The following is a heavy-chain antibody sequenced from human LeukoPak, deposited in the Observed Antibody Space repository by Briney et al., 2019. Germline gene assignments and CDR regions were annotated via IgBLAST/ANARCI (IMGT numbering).Heavy chain of an antibody. Sequence: GGSLRLSCAASGFTFSSYWMSWVRQAPGKGLEWVANIKQDGSEKYYVDSVKGRFTTSRDNAKNSLYLQMNSLRAEDTAVYYCARESYYYDSSGPRERDYWGQGTLVTVSS. J-gene: IGHJ4*02. V-gene: IGHV3-7*01. CDR2: IKQDGSEK. CDR1: GFTFSSYW. CDR3: ARESYYYDSSGPRERDY. D-gene: IGHD3-22*01.